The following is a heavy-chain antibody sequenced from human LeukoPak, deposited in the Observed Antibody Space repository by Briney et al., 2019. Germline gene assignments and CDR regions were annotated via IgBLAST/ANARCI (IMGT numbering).Heavy chain of an antibody. Sequence: ASVKVSCKASGGTFSSYAISWVRQAPGQGLEWMGRIIPILGIANYAQKFQGRVTITADKSTSTAYMELSSLRSEDTAVYYCAFYGVDYYYGMDVWGQGTTVTVSS. CDR2: IIPILGIA. CDR3: AFYGVDYYYGMDV. D-gene: IGHD3-10*01. V-gene: IGHV1-69*04. J-gene: IGHJ6*02. CDR1: GGTFSSYA.